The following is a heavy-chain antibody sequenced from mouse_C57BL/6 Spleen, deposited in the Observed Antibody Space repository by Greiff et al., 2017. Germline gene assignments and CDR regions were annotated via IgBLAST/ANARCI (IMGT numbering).Heavy chain of an antibody. J-gene: IGHJ3*01. CDR1: GYTFTSYW. D-gene: IGHD3-3*01. CDR3: ARERASWFAY. CDR2: IDPSDSYT. V-gene: IGHV1-69*01. Sequence: VQLQQPGAELVMPGASVKLSCKASGYTFTSYWMHWVKQRPGQGLEWIGEIDPSDSYTNYNQKFKGKSTLTVDKSSSTAYMQLSSLTSEDSAVYYCARERASWFAYWGQGTLVTVSA.